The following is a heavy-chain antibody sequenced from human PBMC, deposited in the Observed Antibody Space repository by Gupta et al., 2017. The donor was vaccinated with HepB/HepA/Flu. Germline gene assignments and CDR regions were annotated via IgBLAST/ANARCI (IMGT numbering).Heavy chain of an antibody. Sequence: EVQLVESGGGVVQPGGSLRLYCAASGFGFGDIAMPWVRQRPGKGLEWVSRISWDSTSKTYADSVRGRFTVSRDNSKNSLYLQMSSLRTEDTAVYYCTEDYYGSYEYWGQGTLVTVSS. D-gene: IGHD3-10*01. CDR1: GFGFGDIA. V-gene: IGHV3-43*02. CDR3: TEDYYGSYEY. CDR2: ISWDSTSK. J-gene: IGHJ4*02.